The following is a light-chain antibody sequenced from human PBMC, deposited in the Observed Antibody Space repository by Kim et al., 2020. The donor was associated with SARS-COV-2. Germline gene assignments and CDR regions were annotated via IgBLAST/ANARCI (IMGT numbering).Light chain of an antibody. CDR3: GADHGRTDWV. CDR2: VGTGGIVG. J-gene: IGLJ3*02. CDR1: SGYSNYK. Sequence: QLVLTQPPSASASLGASVTLTCTLSSGYSNYKVDWYQQRPGKGPRFVMRVGTGGIVGSKGDGIPDRFSVLGSGLNRYLTIKNIQEEDESDYHCGADHGRTDWVFGGGTQLTVL. V-gene: IGLV9-49*01.